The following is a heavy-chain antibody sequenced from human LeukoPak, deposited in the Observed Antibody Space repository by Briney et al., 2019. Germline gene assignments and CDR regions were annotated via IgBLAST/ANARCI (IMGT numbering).Heavy chain of an antibody. J-gene: IGHJ6*03. CDR3: ARTLEASIYYYYYMDV. V-gene: IGHV4-61*02. Sequence: SETLSLTCTVSGGSISSGSYYWSWIRQPAGKGLEWIGRIYTSGSTNYNPSLKSRVTMSVDTSKNPFSLKLSSVTAADTAVYYCARTLEASIYYYYYMDVWGKGTTVTVSS. D-gene: IGHD5-24*01. CDR1: GGSISSGSYY. CDR2: IYTSGST.